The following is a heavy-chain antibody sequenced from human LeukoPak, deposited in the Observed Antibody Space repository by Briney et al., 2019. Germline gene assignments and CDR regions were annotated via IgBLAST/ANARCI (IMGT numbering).Heavy chain of an antibody. Sequence: GGSLRLSCAASGFTVSSNYMSWVRQAPGKGLEWVSVIYSGGSTYYADSVKGRFTISRDNSKNTLYLQMNSLRAEDTAVYYCATAPDGSYYYGLDVWGQGTTVTVSS. CDR1: GFTVSSNY. CDR3: ATAPDGSYYYGLDV. D-gene: IGHD3-10*01. CDR2: IYSGGST. J-gene: IGHJ6*02. V-gene: IGHV3-66*01.